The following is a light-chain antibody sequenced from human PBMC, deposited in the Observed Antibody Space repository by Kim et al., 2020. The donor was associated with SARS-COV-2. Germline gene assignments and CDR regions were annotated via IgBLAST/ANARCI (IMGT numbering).Light chain of an antibody. CDR1: GGNIAANY. V-gene: IGLV6-57*01. CDR2: EDN. Sequence: GKRVTTACTRSGGNIAANYVQWYQQRPGSSPITVIYEDNQRPSRVPDRFSGSIDSSATSASLTISGLKTEDEADYYCQSYDGSRGVFGGGTQLTVL. J-gene: IGLJ3*02. CDR3: QSYDGSRGV.